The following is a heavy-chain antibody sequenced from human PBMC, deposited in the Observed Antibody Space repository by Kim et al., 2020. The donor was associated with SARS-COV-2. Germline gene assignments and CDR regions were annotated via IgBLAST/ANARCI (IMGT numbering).Heavy chain of an antibody. CDR1: GFTFSANW. V-gene: IGHV3-74*01. D-gene: IGHD1-26*01. CDR2: INIDGTTT. Sequence: GGSLRLSCAASGFTFSANWMSWVRQAPGEGLVWVSRINIDGTTTTYADSVKGRFIISRDNAKNTVYLEMNSLRAEDTAVYYCSRGISGASWGLGTLVTVSS. J-gene: IGHJ5*02. CDR3: SRGISGAS.